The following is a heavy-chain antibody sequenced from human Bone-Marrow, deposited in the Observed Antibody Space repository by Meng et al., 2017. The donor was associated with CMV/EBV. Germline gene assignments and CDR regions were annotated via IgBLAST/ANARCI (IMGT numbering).Heavy chain of an antibody. D-gene: IGHD6-19*01. J-gene: IGHJ4*02. V-gene: IGHV4-39*07. Sequence: GSLRLSCTVSGGSVSSGSYYWSWIRQPPGKGLEWIGSIYYSGSTYYNPSLKSRVTISVDTSKNQFSLKLSSVTAADTAVYYCARKVGGAVASLDYWGQGTLVTVSS. CDR3: ARKVGGAVASLDY. CDR2: IYYSGST. CDR1: GGSVSSGSYY.